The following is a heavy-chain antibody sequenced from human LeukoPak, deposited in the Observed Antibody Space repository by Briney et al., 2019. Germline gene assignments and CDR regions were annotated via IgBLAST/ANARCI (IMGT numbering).Heavy chain of an antibody. CDR1: GFTFSSYS. D-gene: IGHD1-26*01. CDR3: ARDRTLRVGQHYYYGMDV. V-gene: IGHV3-21*01. J-gene: IGHJ6*02. Sequence: PGGSLRLSCAASGFTFSSYSMNWVRQAPGKGLEWVSSISSSSSYIYYADSVKGRFTISRDNAKNSLYLQMNSLRAEDTAVYYCARDRTLRVGQHYYYGMDVWGQGTTVTVSS. CDR2: ISSSSSYI.